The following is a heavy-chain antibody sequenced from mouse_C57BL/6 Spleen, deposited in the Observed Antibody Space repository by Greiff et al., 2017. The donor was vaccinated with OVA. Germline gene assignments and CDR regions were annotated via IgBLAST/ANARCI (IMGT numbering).Heavy chain of an antibody. V-gene: IGHV1-53*01. Sequence: QVQLQQPGTELVKPGASVKLSCKASGYTFTSYWMHWVKQRPGQGLEWIGNINPSNGGTNYNEKFKSKATLTVDKSPSTAYMQLSSLTSEDSAVYYCARKDKREYDFDYGGQGTTLTVSS. CDR2: INPSNGGT. J-gene: IGHJ2*01. CDR1: GYTFTSYW. D-gene: IGHD5-1*01. CDR3: ARKDKREYDFDY.